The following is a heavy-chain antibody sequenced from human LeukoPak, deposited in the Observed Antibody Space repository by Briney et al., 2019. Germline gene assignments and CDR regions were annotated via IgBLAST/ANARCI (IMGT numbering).Heavy chain of an antibody. D-gene: IGHD4-17*01. CDR3: ARGGDYGGDY. Sequence: SETLSLTCAVYGGSFSGHYWSWIRQPPGKGLEWIGEINHSGSTNYNPSLKSRVTISVDTSKNQLSLKLSSVTAADTAVYYCARGGDYGGDYWGQGTLVTVSS. J-gene: IGHJ4*02. CDR1: GGSFSGHY. CDR2: INHSGST. V-gene: IGHV4-34*01.